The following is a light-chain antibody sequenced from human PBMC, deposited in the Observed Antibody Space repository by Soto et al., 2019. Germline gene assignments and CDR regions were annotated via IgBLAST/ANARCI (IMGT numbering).Light chain of an antibody. Sequence: DIQMTQSPSSLSASVGDRVTITCRASQSISSYLNWYQQKPGKAPKLLIYDASSLESGVPSRFSGSGSGTEFTLTISSLQPDDFATYYCQQYNSYSQTFGQGTRWIS. J-gene: IGKJ1*01. CDR3: QQYNSYSQT. CDR1: QSISSY. CDR2: DAS. V-gene: IGKV1-5*01.